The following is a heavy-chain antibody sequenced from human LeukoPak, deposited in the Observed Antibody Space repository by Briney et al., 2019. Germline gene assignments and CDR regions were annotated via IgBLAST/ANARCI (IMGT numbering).Heavy chain of an antibody. Sequence: PGGSLRLSCAASGFTFSSYAMSWVRQAPGKGLEWVSAISGSGGSTYYADSVKGRFTISRDNSKNTLYLHMNSLRAEDTAVYYCARGAGQWLVKGIDYWGQGTLVTVSS. D-gene: IGHD6-19*01. CDR1: GFTFSSYA. V-gene: IGHV3-23*01. CDR2: ISGSGGST. J-gene: IGHJ4*02. CDR3: ARGAGQWLVKGIDY.